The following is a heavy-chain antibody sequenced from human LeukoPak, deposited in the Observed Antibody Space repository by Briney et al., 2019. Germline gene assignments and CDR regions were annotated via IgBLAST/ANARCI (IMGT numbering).Heavy chain of an antibody. CDR1: GFTVSSNY. CDR3: ARDGARGYYDSSGPWVWGL. Sequence: GGSLRLSCAVSGFTVSSNYMSWVRQAPGKGLEWVSVIYSGGSTYYADSVKGRFTISRDNSKNTLYLQMNSLRAEDTAVYYCARDGARGYYDSSGPWVWGLWGQGTLVTVSS. D-gene: IGHD3-22*01. J-gene: IGHJ4*02. CDR2: IYSGGST. V-gene: IGHV3-53*01.